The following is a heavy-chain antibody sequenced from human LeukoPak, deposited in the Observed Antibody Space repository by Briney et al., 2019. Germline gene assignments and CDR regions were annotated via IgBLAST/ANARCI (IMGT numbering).Heavy chain of an antibody. V-gene: IGHV1-8*01. J-gene: IGHJ4*02. Sequence: ASVKVSCKASGYTFTSYDINWVRQATGQGLEWMGWMNPNSGNTGYAQKFQGRVTITRNTSISTAYMELSSLRSEDTAVYYCARGSGAITMVRGVSLGYWGQGTLVTVSS. CDR3: ARGSGAITMVRGVSLGY. D-gene: IGHD3-10*01. CDR2: MNPNSGNT. CDR1: GYTFTSYD.